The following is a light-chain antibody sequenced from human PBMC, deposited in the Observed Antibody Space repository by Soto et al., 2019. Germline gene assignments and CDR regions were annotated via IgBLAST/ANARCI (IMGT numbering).Light chain of an antibody. CDR2: GAS. Sequence: EIVMTQSPATLSVSPGERATLSSRASQSVSSNLAWYQQKPGQAPRLLIYGASTRATGIPARFSGSGSGTEFTLTISSLQSADFAVYYCQQYNNWPRTFGQGTKVEIK. CDR1: QSVSSN. J-gene: IGKJ1*01. V-gene: IGKV3-15*01. CDR3: QQYNNWPRT.